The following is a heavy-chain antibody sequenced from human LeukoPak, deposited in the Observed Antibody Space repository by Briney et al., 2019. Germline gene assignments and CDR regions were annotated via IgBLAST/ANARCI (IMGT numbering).Heavy chain of an antibody. Sequence: PSETLSLTCTVSGGSISNYYWSWIRQPAGKGLEWIGRIYTSGSTNFNPSLKSRVTMSVDTSKNQFSLKLSSVTAADTAVYYCARDHSIYGGNYGLVNWGQGTLVTVPS. CDR1: GGSISNYY. D-gene: IGHD4-23*01. V-gene: IGHV4-4*07. J-gene: IGHJ4*02. CDR2: IYTSGST. CDR3: ARDHSIYGGNYGLVN.